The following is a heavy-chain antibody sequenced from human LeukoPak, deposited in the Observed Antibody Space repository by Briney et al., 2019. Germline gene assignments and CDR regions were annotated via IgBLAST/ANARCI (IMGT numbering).Heavy chain of an antibody. CDR2: IYYSGKT. Sequence: PSETLSLTCIVSGVSISSSNSYWGWIRQPPGKGLEWIGSIYYSGKTYYNSSLKSRVTISIDTSANLFSLKLNSVTAADTAFYFCARQTGSGLFILPGGQGTLVTVSS. J-gene: IGHJ4*02. CDR3: ARQTGSGLFILP. CDR1: GVSISSSNSY. D-gene: IGHD3-10*01. V-gene: IGHV4-39*01.